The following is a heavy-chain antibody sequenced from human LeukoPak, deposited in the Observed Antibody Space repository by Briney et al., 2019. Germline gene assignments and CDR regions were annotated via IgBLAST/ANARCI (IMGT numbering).Heavy chain of an antibody. Sequence: ASETLSLTCTVSGDSISNYYWSWIRQPAGKGLEWIGRTYTSGSTNYNPSLRSRVTMSVDTSKNQFSLRLSSVTSADTAVYYCAGDSRSVAGLDSWGQGTLVTVSS. V-gene: IGHV4-4*07. CDR2: TYTSGST. CDR1: GDSISNYY. D-gene: IGHD6-19*01. CDR3: AGDSRSVAGLDS. J-gene: IGHJ4*02.